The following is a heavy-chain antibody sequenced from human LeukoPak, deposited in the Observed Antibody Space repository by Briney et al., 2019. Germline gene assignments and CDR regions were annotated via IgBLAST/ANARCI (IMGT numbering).Heavy chain of an antibody. V-gene: IGHV1-69*10. CDR1: GGTFINYG. J-gene: IGHJ6*02. CDR2: IITIRGIT. D-gene: IGHD3-22*01. CDR3: AKTNYYDSSGYQGAGTYYYGMDV. Sequence: ASVTVSFTCSGGTFINYGVSGVRQARGQGVEWMGGIITIRGITNYAHNFQGRVTITADNSTSTAYAYMELSSLRSEDTAVYYCAKTNYYDSSGYQGAGTYYYGMDVWGQGTTVTVSS.